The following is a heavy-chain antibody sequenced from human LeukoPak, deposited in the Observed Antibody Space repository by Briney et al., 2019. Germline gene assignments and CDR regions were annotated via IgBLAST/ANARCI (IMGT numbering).Heavy chain of an antibody. CDR1: GFTFSTYV. CDR3: VREGGVGSSGFDAFDI. D-gene: IGHD6-19*01. Sequence: GGSLRLSCAASGFTFSTYVMHWVRPAPGKGPEWVAVIAHDGRYRYYADSVKGRFTIYRDNSKKNLYLQMNSLRAEDTAVYHCVREGGVGSSGFDAFDIWGQGTMVAVSS. CDR2: IAHDGRYR. V-gene: IGHV3-30*04. J-gene: IGHJ3*02.